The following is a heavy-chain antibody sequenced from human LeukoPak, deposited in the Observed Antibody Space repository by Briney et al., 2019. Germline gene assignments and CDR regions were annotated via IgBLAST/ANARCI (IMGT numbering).Heavy chain of an antibody. J-gene: IGHJ4*02. V-gene: IGHV4-39*01. CDR3: ARQIGDLGYCSGGSCYYFDY. CDR2: IYYSGST. Sequence: SETLSLTCTVSGGSISSSSCYWGWIRQPPGKGLEWIGSIYYSGSTYYNPSLKSRVTISVDTSKNQFSLKLSSVTAADTAVYYCARQIGDLGYCSGGSCYYFDYWGQGTLVTVSS. CDR1: GGSISSSSCY. D-gene: IGHD2-15*01.